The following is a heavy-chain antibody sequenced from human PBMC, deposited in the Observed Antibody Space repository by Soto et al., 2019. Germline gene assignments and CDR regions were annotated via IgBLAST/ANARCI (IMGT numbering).Heavy chain of an antibody. V-gene: IGHV1-69*13. J-gene: IGHJ4*02. CDR1: GGTFSSYA. Sequence: SVNVSCKASGGTFSSYAISWVRQAPGQGLELMGGIIPIFGTANYAQKFQGRVTITAXXXXXXAXTXLSXXRSEDTAVYYCARQVYFDYWGQGTLVTVSS. CDR2: IIPIFGTA. CDR3: ARQVYFDY.